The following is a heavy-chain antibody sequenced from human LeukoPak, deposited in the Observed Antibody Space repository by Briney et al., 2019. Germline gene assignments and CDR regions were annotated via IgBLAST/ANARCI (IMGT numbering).Heavy chain of an antibody. D-gene: IGHD6-6*01. CDR1: GYTFIAYY. J-gene: IGHJ5*02. V-gene: IGHV1-2*02. CDR2: INPNSGTT. Sequence: ASVKVSCKATGYTFIAYYMQWVRQAPGQGLEWMGWINPNSGTTNCAQKFQGRVTMTRDTSINTAYMELNRLRSDDTAIYYCASIAARRDLRPPVPWGQGTLVTVSS. CDR3: ASIAARRDLRPPVP.